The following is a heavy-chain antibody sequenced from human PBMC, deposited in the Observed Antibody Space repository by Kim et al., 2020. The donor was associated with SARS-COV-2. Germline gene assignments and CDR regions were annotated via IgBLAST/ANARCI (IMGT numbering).Heavy chain of an antibody. CDR1: GFTFSSYA. V-gene: IGHV3-23*01. Sequence: GGSLRLSCAASGFTFSSYAMSWVRQAPGKGLEWVSAISGSGGSTYYADSVKGRFTISRDNSKNTLYLQMNSLRAEDTAVYYCASFWDYDFWSGSGGALGPSGQRSLRTVSS. CDR3: ASFWDYDFWSGSGGALGP. D-gene: IGHD3-3*01. J-gene: IGHJ5*02. CDR2: ISGSGGST.